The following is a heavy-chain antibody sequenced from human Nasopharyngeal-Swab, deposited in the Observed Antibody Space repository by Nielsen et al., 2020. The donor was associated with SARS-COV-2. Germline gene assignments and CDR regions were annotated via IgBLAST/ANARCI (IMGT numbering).Heavy chain of an antibody. CDR3: TTVGTSWHYYSMDV. CDR2: IKSKTDGGTT. V-gene: IGHV3-15*01. Sequence: GESLKISCAASGFTFSNAWMSWVRQAPGKGLEWVGRIKSKTDGGTTDYAAPVKGRFTISRDDSKNTLYLQMNSLKTEDTAVYYCTTVGTSWHYYSMDVWGQGTTVTVSS. J-gene: IGHJ6*02. D-gene: IGHD3-10*01. CDR1: GFTFSNAW.